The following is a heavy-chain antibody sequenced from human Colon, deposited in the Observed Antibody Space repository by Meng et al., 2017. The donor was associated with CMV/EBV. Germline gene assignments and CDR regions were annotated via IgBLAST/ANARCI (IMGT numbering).Heavy chain of an antibody. CDR2: ISWNSDRI. V-gene: IGHV3-9*01. D-gene: IGHD3-10*01. CDR3: VKIEDDFGDPISGGMDV. J-gene: IGHJ6*02. CDR1: GFTFDDHA. Sequence: SLKISCAASGFTFDDHAMHWVRQLPGKGLEWVSGISWNSDRIAYADSVKGRFTISRDNAKNSLYLQMNSLRAEDTAIYFCVKIEDDFGDPISGGMDVWGQGTTVTVSS.